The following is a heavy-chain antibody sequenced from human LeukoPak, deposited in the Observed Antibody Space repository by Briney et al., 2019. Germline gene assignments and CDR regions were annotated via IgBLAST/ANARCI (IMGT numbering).Heavy chain of an antibody. J-gene: IGHJ6*03. V-gene: IGHV1-18*01. Sequence: GAAVKVSCKASGYTFINYGISWVRQAPGQGLEWMGWISRYTGNTNYALQLQGRVTMTTDTSTSTAYMELRSLRSDDTAVYYCARVRRVASYYMDVWGKGTTVTVSS. CDR1: GYTFINYG. CDR3: ARVRRVASYYMDV. CDR2: ISRYTGNT. D-gene: IGHD5-12*01.